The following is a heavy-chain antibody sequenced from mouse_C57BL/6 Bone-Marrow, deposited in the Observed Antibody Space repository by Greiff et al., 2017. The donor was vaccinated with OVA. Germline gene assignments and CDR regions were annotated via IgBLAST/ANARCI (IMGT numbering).Heavy chain of an antibody. CDR1: GFTFSSYA. J-gene: IGHJ3*01. CDR3: ARDYDGYLAY. Sequence: EVKVVESGGGLVKPGGSLKLSCAASGFTFSSYAMSWVRQTPEKRLEWVATISDGGSYTYYPDNVKGRFTISRDNTKNNLYLQMSHLKSEDTAMYYCARDYDGYLAYWGQGTLVTVSA. CDR2: ISDGGSYT. D-gene: IGHD2-3*01. V-gene: IGHV5-4*01.